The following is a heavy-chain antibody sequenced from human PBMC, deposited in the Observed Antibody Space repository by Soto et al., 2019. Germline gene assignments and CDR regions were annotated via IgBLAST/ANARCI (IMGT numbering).Heavy chain of an antibody. V-gene: IGHV3-30-3*01. J-gene: IGHJ5*02. Sequence: QVQLVESGGGVVQPGRSLRLSCAASGFSLSSHAMHWVRQAPGKGLEWLSIISYDGSTIFYADSVKGRFTISRDNSKNTLYLQMNSLRTDDTAVYFCARHLASTLITSAWFDPWGQGTLVTVSS. D-gene: IGHD3-16*01. CDR2: ISYDGSTI. CDR1: GFSLSSHA. CDR3: ARHLASTLITSAWFDP.